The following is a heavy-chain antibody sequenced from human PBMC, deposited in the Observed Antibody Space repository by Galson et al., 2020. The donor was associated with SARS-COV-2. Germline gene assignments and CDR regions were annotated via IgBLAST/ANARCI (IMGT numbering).Heavy chain of an antibody. CDR2: IKSGGDT. J-gene: IGHJ6*03. CDR1: GGSFSGYS. CDR3: ARGRQGVVPSPVLGLGPFYSYYYMDV. D-gene: IGHD3-16*01. V-gene: IGHV4-34*01. Sequence: SETLSLPCAVHGGSFSGYSWTWIRQAPGKGLEWIGEIKSGGDTKYSRSLSGRVTLSVDTSRNQFSLKLTSVSAADTARYICARGRQGVVPSPVLGLGPFYSYYYMDVWGKGTTVIVSS.